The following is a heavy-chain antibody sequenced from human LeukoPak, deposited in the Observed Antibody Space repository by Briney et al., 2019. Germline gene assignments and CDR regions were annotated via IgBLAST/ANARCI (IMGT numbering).Heavy chain of an antibody. CDR3: TTNAGVTNGVLFDY. J-gene: IGHJ4*02. CDR2: INSDGSST. CDR1: GFTFSSYW. V-gene: IGHV3-74*01. Sequence: GGSLRLSCAASGFTFSSYWMHWVRQAPGKGLVWVSRINSDGSSTSYADSVKGRFTISRDNAKNTLYLQMDSLKSEDTAVYYCTTNAGVTNGVLFDYWGLGTLVTVSS. D-gene: IGHD3-10*01.